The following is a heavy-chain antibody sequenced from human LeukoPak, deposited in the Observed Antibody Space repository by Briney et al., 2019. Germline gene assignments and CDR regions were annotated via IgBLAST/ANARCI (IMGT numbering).Heavy chain of an antibody. V-gene: IGHV4-61*02. J-gene: IGHJ4*02. D-gene: IGHD3-10*01. Sequence: SETLSLTCTVSGGSISSGSYYWSWIRQPAGKGLEWIGRIYTSGSTNYNPSLKSRVTISVDTSKNQFSLKLSSVTAADTAVYYCARDVSNYYGSGSYGGIFDYWGQGTLVTVSS. CDR3: ARDVSNYYGSGSYGGIFDY. CDR1: GGSISSGSYY. CDR2: IYTSGST.